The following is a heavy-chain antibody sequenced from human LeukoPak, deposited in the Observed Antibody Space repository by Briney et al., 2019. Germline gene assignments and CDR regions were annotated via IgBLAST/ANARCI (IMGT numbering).Heavy chain of an antibody. Sequence: GGSLRLSCAASGFTFRTFNMNWVRQAPGKGLEWVAYVSGSGATMYYADSVKGRFTISRDNAKSSLFMQMNSLRAEDTAVYYCASDYDFSDGSKRGFDRWGQGTLVTVSS. CDR3: ASDYDFSDGSKRGFDR. D-gene: IGHD3-3*01. V-gene: IGHV3-48*01. J-gene: IGHJ4*02. CDR1: GFTFRTFN. CDR2: VSGSGATM.